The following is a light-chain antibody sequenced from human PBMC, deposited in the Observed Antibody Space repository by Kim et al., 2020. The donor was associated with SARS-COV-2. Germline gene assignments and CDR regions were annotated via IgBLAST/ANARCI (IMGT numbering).Light chain of an antibody. J-gene: IGLJ3*02. V-gene: IGLV2-14*01. Sequence: QSVLTQPASVSGSPGQSITISCTGTSNDIGDYNYVSWYQQHPGQAPKLMIYEVTYRPSGVSHRFSGSKSANAASLTITGLQAEDEADYYCSSYTSISTLVFGGGTQLTVL. CDR1: SNDIGDYNY. CDR3: SSYTSISTLV. CDR2: EVT.